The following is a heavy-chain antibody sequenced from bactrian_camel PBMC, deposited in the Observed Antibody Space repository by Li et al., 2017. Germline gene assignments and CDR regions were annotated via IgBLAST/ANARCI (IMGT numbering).Heavy chain of an antibody. CDR1: GSIFESCG. CDR2: ISSRGVA. Sequence: HVQLVESGGGLVQVGESLTLSCAATGSIFESCGMAWFRQAPGEERELVSSISSRGVAYSKDSVKGRFSISRDKRLKPEDTAVYYCAAGLRPDWVVAGRPLACARGYNHWGQGTLVTVS. CDR3: AGRPLACARGYNH. V-gene: IGHV3S55*01. J-gene: IGHJ3*01. D-gene: IGHD2*01.